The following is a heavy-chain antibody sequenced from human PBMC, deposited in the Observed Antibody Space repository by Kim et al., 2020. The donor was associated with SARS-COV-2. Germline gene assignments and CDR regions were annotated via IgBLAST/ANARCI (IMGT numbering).Heavy chain of an antibody. J-gene: IGHJ4*02. CDR2: IHPSGSI. D-gene: IGHD3-9*01. CDR1: AGSVNGGGFY. V-gene: IGHV4-31*03. Sequence: SETLSLTCTVSAGSVNGGGFYWSWTRQRPGKGLERIGYIHPSGSIYYNPSLQSRATISVDTSKNQFSLKLTSVTAADTAVYYCARGSDWSKGGDCWGRGTLVTVSS. CDR3: ARGSDWSKGGDC.